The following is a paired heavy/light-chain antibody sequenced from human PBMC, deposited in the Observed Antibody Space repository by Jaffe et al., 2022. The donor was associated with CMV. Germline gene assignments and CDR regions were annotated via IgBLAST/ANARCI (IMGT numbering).Light chain of an antibody. Sequence: EIVLTQSPGTLSLSPGERATLSCRASQSVSSSYLAWYQQKPGQAPRLLIYGASSRATGIPDRFSGSGSGTDFTLTISRLEPEDFAVYYCQQYGSSPMTFGQGTKVEIK. V-gene: IGKV3-20*01. CDR3: QQYGSSPMT. CDR2: GAS. CDR1: QSVSSSY. J-gene: IGKJ1*01.
Heavy chain of an antibody. CDR2: IKQDGSEK. Sequence: EVQLVESGGGLVQPGGSLRLSCAASGFTFSSYWMSWVRQAPGKGLEWVANIKQDGSEKYYVDSVKGRFTISRDNAKNSLYLQMNSLRAEDTAVYYCAREAILWFGELSSSALLDVWGKGTTVTVSS. CDR1: GFTFSSYW. J-gene: IGHJ6*04. D-gene: IGHD3-10*01. CDR3: AREAILWFGELSSSALLDV. V-gene: IGHV3-7*03.